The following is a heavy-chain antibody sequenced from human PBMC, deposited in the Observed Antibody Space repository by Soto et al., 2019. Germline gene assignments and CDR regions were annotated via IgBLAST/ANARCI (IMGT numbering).Heavy chain of an antibody. CDR2: IYHSGST. V-gene: IGHV4-4*02. D-gene: IGHD2-2*01. CDR3: ARGYCSSTSCYGGYFDY. Sequence: SVTLSLTCAVPSVSISSSNWRSWVRQPPGKGLEWIGEIYHSGSTNYNPSLKSRVTISVDKSKNQFSLKLSSVTAADTAVYYCARGYCSSTSCYGGYFDYWGQGTLVTVSS. J-gene: IGHJ4*02. CDR1: SVSISSSNW.